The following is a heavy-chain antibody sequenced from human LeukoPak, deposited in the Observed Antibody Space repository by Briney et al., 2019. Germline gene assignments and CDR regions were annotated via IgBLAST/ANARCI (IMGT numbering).Heavy chain of an antibody. Sequence: GESLKISCKGSGYSFTSYWIAWVRQMPGKGLEWRGIIYPGDSDARYSPSFQGQVTISADKSISTAYLQWSSLKASDTAMYYCATQGVTTDYYMDVWGKGTTVTISS. J-gene: IGHJ6*03. CDR2: IYPGDSDA. D-gene: IGHD2-21*02. CDR3: ATQGVTTDYYMDV. V-gene: IGHV5-51*01. CDR1: GYSFTSYW.